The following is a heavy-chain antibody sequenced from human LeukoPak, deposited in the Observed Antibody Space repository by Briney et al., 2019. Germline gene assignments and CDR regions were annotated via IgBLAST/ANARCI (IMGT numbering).Heavy chain of an antibody. D-gene: IGHD3-10*01. J-gene: IGHJ6*04. CDR1: GGSISSYY. Sequence: SETLSLTCTVSGGSISSYYWSWIRQPPGKGLEWIGDIYYSGSTNYNPSLKSRVTISVDTSKNQFSLKLSSVTAADTAVYYCARDAGDTMDLYGMDVWGKGTTVTVSS. CDR3: ARDAGDTMDLYGMDV. CDR2: IYYSGST. V-gene: IGHV4-59*01.